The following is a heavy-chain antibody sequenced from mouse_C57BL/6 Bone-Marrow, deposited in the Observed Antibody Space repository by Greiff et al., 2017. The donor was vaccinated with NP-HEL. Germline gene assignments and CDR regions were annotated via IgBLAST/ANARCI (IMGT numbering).Heavy chain of an antibody. CDR3: ARDAGLRRDGWYFDV. Sequence: EVMLVESGGGLVQSGRSLRLSCATSGFTFSDFYMEWVRQAPGKGLEWIAASRNTANDYTTEYSASVKGRFIVSRDTSQSILYLQMNALRAEDTAIYYCARDAGLRRDGWYFDVWGTGTTVTVSS. D-gene: IGHD2-4*01. CDR2: SRNTANDYTT. CDR1: GFTFSDFY. J-gene: IGHJ1*03. V-gene: IGHV7-1*01.